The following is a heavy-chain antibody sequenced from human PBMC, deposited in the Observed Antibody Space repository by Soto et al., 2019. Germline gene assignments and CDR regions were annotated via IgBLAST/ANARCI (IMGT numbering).Heavy chain of an antibody. J-gene: IGHJ4*02. CDR2: IYYSGST. Sequence: ALGTPSLLFTVSCGSISTRAYHWGGIHQPPGKGLEWIASIYYSGSTYYNPSLKSRATMSVDTSKNQFSLRLSSVTAADTALYYCARLLYDRSGFYYFDYWGQGTLVTVSS. V-gene: IGHV4-39*01. D-gene: IGHD3-22*01. CDR3: ARLLYDRSGFYYFDY. CDR1: CGSISTRAYH.